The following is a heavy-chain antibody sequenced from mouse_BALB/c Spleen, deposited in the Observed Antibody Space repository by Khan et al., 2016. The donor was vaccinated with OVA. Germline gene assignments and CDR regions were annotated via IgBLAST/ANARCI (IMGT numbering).Heavy chain of an antibody. CDR3: ANHGSTSAGFAY. Sequence: QVQLKQSGAELAKPGASVKMSCKASGYTFTSYWMHWVKQRPGQGLEWIGYINPSTGYSESNQKFKDKATLTADKSSSTAYMQLSSLTSDDSAVYYCANHGSTSAGFAYWGQGTLVTVSA. V-gene: IGHV1-7*01. D-gene: IGHD1-1*01. J-gene: IGHJ3*01. CDR2: INPSTGYS. CDR1: GYTFTSYW.